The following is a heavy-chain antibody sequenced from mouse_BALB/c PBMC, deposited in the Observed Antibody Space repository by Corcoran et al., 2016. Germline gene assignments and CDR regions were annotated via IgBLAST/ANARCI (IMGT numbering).Heavy chain of an antibody. J-gene: IGHJ4*01. CDR1: GYSITSGYY. Sequence: VQLQESGPGLVKPSQSLSLTCSVTGYSITSGYYRNWIRQFPGNKLEWMGYITYDGTNNYNPSLKNRISITRDTSKNQFFLKLNSVTTEDTATYYCASAMDYWGQGTSVTVSS. V-gene: IGHV3-6*02. CDR2: ITYDGTN. CDR3: ASAMDY.